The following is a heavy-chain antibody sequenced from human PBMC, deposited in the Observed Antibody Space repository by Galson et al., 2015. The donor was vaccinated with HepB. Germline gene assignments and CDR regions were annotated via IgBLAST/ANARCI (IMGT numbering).Heavy chain of an antibody. J-gene: IGHJ6*02. D-gene: IGHD5-12*01. CDR3: TRVLIVASINGPYYYGMDV. Sequence: SVKVSCKASGYTFTSYDMNWVRQAPGQRLEWMGWINAGNGNTKYSQKFQGRVTITRDTSASTAYMELSSLRSEDTAVYYCTRVLIVASINGPYYYGMDVWGQGTTVTVSS. CDR1: GYTFTSYD. V-gene: IGHV1-3*01. CDR2: INAGNGNT.